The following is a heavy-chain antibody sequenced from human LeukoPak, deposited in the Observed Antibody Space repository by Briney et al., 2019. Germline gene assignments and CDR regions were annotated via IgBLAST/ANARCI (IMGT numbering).Heavy chain of an antibody. CDR1: GGTFISYA. Sequence: ASVKVSCKASGGTFISYAISWVRQAPGQGLEWMGRIIPILGIANYAQKFQGRVTITADKSTSTAYMELSSLRSEDTAVYYCARDRTVVVVAADYNWFDPWGQGTLVTVSS. J-gene: IGHJ5*02. V-gene: IGHV1-69*04. CDR3: ARDRTVVVVAADYNWFDP. D-gene: IGHD2-15*01. CDR2: IIPILGIA.